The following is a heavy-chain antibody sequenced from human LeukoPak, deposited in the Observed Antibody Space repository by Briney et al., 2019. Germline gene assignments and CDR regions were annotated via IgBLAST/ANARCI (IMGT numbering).Heavy chain of an antibody. J-gene: IGHJ4*02. CDR3: AKDVGHN. CDR2: IKQDGSKK. V-gene: IGHV3-7*01. CDR1: GFPFSSYW. Sequence: GGSLRLSCVASGFPFSSYWMTWVRQAPGKGLEWVANIKQDGSKKSYVDSVKGRFTISRDNARTSLYLQMNSLRAEDTAVYYCAKDVGHNWGQGALVTVSS.